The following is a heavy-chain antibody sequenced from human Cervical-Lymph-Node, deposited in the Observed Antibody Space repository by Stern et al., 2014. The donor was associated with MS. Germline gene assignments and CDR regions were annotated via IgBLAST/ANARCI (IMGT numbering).Heavy chain of an antibody. V-gene: IGHV4-34*01. Sequence: QVQLQQWGAGLLKPSETLSLTCGVDGGSFSGFYWAWIRQAPGKGLAWIGEINHSGSTNYTPSLKSRVTISVDTSKKEFSLKRRSVIDADTAVYYCARGERGDFDYWGQGTLVTVSS. D-gene: IGHD5-24*01. CDR3: ARGERGDFDY. CDR1: GGSFSGFY. J-gene: IGHJ4*02. CDR2: INHSGST.